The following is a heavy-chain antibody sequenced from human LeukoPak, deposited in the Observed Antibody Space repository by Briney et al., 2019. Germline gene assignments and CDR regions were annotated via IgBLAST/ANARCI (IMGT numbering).Heavy chain of an antibody. CDR3: ARVGATVTTYYYYYYYMDV. V-gene: IGHV4-34*01. CDR2: INHSGST. Sequence: SETLSLTCAVYGGSFSGYYWSWIRQPPGKGLEWIGEINHSGSTNYNPSLKSRVTISVDTSKNQFSLKLSSVTAADTAVYYCARVGATVTTYYYYYYYMDVWGKGTTVTVSS. J-gene: IGHJ6*03. CDR1: GGSFSGYY. D-gene: IGHD4-17*01.